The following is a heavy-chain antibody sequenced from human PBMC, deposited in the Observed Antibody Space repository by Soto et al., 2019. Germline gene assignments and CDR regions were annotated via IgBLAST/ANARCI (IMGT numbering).Heavy chain of an antibody. CDR2: IYYSGST. J-gene: IGHJ5*02. V-gene: IGHV4-59*01. D-gene: IGHD6-13*01. CDR1: GGSISSYY. CDR3: ARGTRFSSWSWWFDP. Sequence: QVQLQESGPGLVKPSETLSLTCTVSGGSISSYYWSWIRQPPGKGLEWIGYIYYSGSTNYNPSLTSRVTISVDTSKNQFSLKLSSVTAADTAVYYCARGTRFSSWSWWFDPWGQGTLVTVSS.